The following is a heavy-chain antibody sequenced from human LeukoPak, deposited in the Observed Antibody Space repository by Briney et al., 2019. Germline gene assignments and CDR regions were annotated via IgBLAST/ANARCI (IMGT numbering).Heavy chain of an antibody. CDR1: GYSINSIYY. J-gene: IGHJ3*02. CDR2: IYHSGST. Sequence: SETLSLTCTVSGYSINSIYYWGWIRQPPGKGLEWIGSIYHSGSTYYNPSLKSRVTISVDKSKNQFSLKLSSVTAADTAVYYCARRMIVVVSRAFDIWGQGTMVTVSS. CDR3: ARRMIVVVSRAFDI. D-gene: IGHD3-22*01. V-gene: IGHV4-38-2*02.